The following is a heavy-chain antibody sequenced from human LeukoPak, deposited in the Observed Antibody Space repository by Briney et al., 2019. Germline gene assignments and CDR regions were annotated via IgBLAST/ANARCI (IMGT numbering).Heavy chain of an antibody. D-gene: IGHD1-1*01. CDR2: FDPEDGET. Sequence: ASVKVSCKVSGYTLTELSMYWVRQAPGKGLEWMGGFDPEDGETIYAQKFQGRVTMTEDTSTDTAYMELSSLRSEDTAVYYCGTGGWRNWNVEFWGEGTMVTVSS. J-gene: IGHJ3*01. CDR1: GYTLTELS. CDR3: GTGGWRNWNVEF. V-gene: IGHV1-24*01.